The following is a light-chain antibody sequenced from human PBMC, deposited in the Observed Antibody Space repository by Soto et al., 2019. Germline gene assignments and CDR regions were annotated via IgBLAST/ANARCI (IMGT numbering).Light chain of an antibody. CDR3: QQYNNWPRRG. CDR1: QSVSNN. CDR2: GAS. J-gene: IGKJ5*01. Sequence: EIVMTQSPATLSVSPGERVTLSCRASQSVSNNLAWYQQNPGQAPRLLIYGASTRATGIPARFSGSGSGTEFTLTISSLQSEDFAVYYCQQYNNWPRRGFGQGTRLEIK. V-gene: IGKV3-15*01.